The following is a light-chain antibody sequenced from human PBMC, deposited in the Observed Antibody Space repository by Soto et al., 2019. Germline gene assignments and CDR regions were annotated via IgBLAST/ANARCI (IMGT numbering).Light chain of an antibody. CDR3: SSYRASNIPYV. J-gene: IGLJ1*01. V-gene: IGLV2-14*01. CDR1: CNDIGDHEY. Sequence: QSALTQPDSVSGSPGQSITISCTGTCNDIGDHEYVSWYQQYPGKVPRLLIYDVSDRSSGVSNRFSGSKSGNTASLTISRLQAEDEADYYCSSYRASNIPYVFGTGTKVTVL. CDR2: DVS.